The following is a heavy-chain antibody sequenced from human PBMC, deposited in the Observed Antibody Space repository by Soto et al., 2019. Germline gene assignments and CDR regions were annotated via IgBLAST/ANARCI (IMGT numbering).Heavy chain of an antibody. V-gene: IGHV4-61*01. CDR2: VYYSGST. CDR3: AREPYCSGGTCFHNWFDP. Sequence: SETLSLTCTISGGSVSSGSYYWSWIRQPPGKGLEWIGHVYYSGSTNYNPSLKSRVTMSVDTSKNQFSLTLSSVTAADTAVYYCAREPYCSGGTCFHNWFDPRGQGTLVTVSS. D-gene: IGHD2-15*01. J-gene: IGHJ5*02. CDR1: GGSVSSGSYY.